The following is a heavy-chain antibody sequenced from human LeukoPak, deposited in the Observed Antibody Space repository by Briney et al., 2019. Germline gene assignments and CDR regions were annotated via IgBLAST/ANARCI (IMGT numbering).Heavy chain of an antibody. Sequence: GGTLRLSCAASGFTFSSYGMNWVRQAPGKGLGWVSGISGDAGRTYYADSVKGRFTIYRDNSKNTLYLQMNSLGAEDTAVYYCARSRVDIVVVPGYRNAFDIWGQGTMVTVSS. CDR1: GFTFSSYG. V-gene: IGHV3-23*01. CDR3: ARSRVDIVVVPGYRNAFDI. CDR2: ISGDAGRT. D-gene: IGHD2-2*03. J-gene: IGHJ3*02.